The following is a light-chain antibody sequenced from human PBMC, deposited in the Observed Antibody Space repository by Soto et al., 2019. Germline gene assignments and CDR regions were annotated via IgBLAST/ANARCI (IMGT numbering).Light chain of an antibody. V-gene: IGKV1-9*01. CDR3: HQVHYYPLT. Sequence: DIQLTQSPSFLSASVGDTVTITCRASRAIGSYLAWYQHTPGNAPKLLIYTASNLRTGVPSKFTGSGSGTEFTLAITSLHPEDLATDYCHQVHYYPLTFGGGTRVEIE. CDR1: RAIGSY. J-gene: IGKJ4*02. CDR2: TAS.